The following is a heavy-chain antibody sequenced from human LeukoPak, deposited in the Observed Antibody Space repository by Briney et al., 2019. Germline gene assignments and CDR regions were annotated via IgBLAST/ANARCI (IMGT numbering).Heavy chain of an antibody. V-gene: IGHV3-30-3*01. CDR3: ARDSKSSGWYL. J-gene: IGHJ4*02. CDR2: ISYDGSNK. CDR1: GFTFSSYA. D-gene: IGHD6-19*01. Sequence: PGRSLRLSCAASGFTFSSYAMHWVRQAPGKGLEWVAVISYDGSNKYYADSVKGRFTISRDNSKNTLYLQMNSLRAEDTAVYYCARDSKSSGWYLWGQGTLVTVSS.